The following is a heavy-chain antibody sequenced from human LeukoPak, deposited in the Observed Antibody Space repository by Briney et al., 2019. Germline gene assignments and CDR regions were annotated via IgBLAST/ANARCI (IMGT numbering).Heavy chain of an antibody. CDR2: IRYDGSNK. CDR1: GFTFSSYG. Sequence: PGGSLRLSCAASGFTFSSYGMYWVRQAPGKGLEWVAFIRYDGSNKYYADSVKGRFTISRDNSKNTLYLQMNSLRAEDTAVYYCAYYHVNEEPPTFWGQGTLVTVSS. D-gene: IGHD1-1*01. V-gene: IGHV3-30*02. CDR3: AYYHVNEEPPTF. J-gene: IGHJ4*02.